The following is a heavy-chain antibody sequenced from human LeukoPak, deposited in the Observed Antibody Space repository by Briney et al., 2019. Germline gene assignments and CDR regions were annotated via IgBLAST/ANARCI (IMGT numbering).Heavy chain of an antibody. CDR2: IWYDGSNK. D-gene: IGHD1-26*01. CDR3: AKEGMSGSYLDY. J-gene: IGHJ4*02. Sequence: GGSLRLSCAASGFTFSSYGMHWVRQAPGKGLEWVAVIWYDGSNKYYADSVKGRFTISRDNSKNTLYLQMNSLRAEDTAVYSCAKEGMSGSYLDYWGQGTLVTVSS. CDR1: GFTFSSYG. V-gene: IGHV3-33*06.